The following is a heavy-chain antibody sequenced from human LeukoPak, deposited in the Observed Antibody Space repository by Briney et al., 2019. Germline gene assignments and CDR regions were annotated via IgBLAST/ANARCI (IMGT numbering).Heavy chain of an antibody. CDR2: IYYSGST. J-gene: IGHJ3*02. Sequence: SETLSLTCTVSGGSISSSGYYWGWIRQPPGKGLEWIGSIYYSGSTYYNPSLKSRVTISVDTSKKQFSLKLSSVTAADTAVYYCARGGPLDAFDIWGQGTMVPVSP. V-gene: IGHV4-39*01. CDR1: GGSISSSGYY. CDR3: ARGGPLDAFDI.